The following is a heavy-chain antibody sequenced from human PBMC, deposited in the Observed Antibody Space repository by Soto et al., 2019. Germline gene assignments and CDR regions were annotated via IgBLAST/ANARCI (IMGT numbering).Heavy chain of an antibody. J-gene: IGHJ6*02. CDR2: IIPIFGTA. CDR3: ATSSGYEYRDYYYYGMDV. V-gene: IGHV1-69*13. Sequence: SVKVSCKASGGTFSSYAISWVRQAPGQGLEWMGGIIPIFGTANYAQKFQGRVTVTADESTSTAYMELSSLRSEDTAVYYCATSSGYEYRDYYYYGMDVWGQGTTVTVSS. D-gene: IGHD5-12*01. CDR1: GGTFSSYA.